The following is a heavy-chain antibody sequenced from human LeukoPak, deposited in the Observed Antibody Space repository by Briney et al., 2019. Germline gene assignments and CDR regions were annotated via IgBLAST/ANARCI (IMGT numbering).Heavy chain of an antibody. Sequence: GGSLTLSCVVSGFSFTTHAMSWVRQAPGKGLEWVSSISSSSSYIYYADSVKGRFTISRDNAKNSLYLQMNSLRAEDTAVYYCARIQLRPDYWGQGTLVTVSS. CDR2: ISSSSSYI. D-gene: IGHD5-18*01. V-gene: IGHV3-21*01. CDR1: GFSFTTHA. CDR3: ARIQLRPDY. J-gene: IGHJ4*02.